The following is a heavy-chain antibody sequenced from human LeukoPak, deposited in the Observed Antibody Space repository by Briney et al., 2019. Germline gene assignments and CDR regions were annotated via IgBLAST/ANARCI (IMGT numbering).Heavy chain of an antibody. CDR3: ASIAVAVRSRHYYYYMDV. D-gene: IGHD6-19*01. CDR1: GGTFSSYA. CDR2: IIPIFGTA. J-gene: IGHJ6*03. V-gene: IGHV1-69*05. Sequence: GASVKVSCKASGGTFSSYAISWVRQAPGQGLEWMGGIIPIFGTANYAQKFQGRVTITTDESTSTAYIELSSLRSEDTAVYYCASIAVAVRSRHYYYYMDVWGKGTTVTVSS.